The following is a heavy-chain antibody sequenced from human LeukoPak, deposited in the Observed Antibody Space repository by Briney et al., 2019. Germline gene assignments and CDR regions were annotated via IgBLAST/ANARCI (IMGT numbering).Heavy chain of an antibody. V-gene: IGHV3-23*01. Sequence: GSLRLSCATSGFTFSSYAMNWVRQAPGKGLECVSFNSTSGDFTYYAASVKGRFTVSRDNSKNTLYLQMNSLRADDTAVYYCAGCSGGSCYSRGKYGVDVWGQGTTVIVSS. J-gene: IGHJ6*02. CDR3: AGCSGGSCYSRGKYGVDV. CDR1: GFTFSSYA. D-gene: IGHD2-15*01. CDR2: NSTSGDFT.